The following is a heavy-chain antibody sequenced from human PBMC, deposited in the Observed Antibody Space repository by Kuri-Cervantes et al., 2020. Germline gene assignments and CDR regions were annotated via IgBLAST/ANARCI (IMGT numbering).Heavy chain of an antibody. CDR1: GFIFSTYA. CDR2: ISATGGDT. D-gene: IGHD6-6*01. J-gene: IGHJ4*02. CDR3: ARDRVSSLDY. Sequence: GGSLRLSCAASGFIFSTYAMSWVRQGPGKGLEWVSGISATGGDTYNADSVKGRFTISRDNSKNSLYLQMNSLRAEDTAVYYCARDRVSSLDYWGQGTLVTVSS. V-gene: IGHV3-23*01.